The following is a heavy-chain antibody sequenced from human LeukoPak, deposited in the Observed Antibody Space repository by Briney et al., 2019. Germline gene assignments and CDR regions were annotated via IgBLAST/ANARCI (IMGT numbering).Heavy chain of an antibody. D-gene: IGHD6-13*01. Sequence: PSETLSPTCTVSGGSISSYYWSWIRQPPGKGLEWIGYIYYSGSTNYNPSLKSRVTISVDTSKNQFSLKLSSVTAADTAVYYCARISRYYYYYYMDVWGKGTTVTVSS. V-gene: IGHV4-59*01. CDR3: ARISRYYYYYYMDV. J-gene: IGHJ6*03. CDR2: IYYSGST. CDR1: GGSISSYY.